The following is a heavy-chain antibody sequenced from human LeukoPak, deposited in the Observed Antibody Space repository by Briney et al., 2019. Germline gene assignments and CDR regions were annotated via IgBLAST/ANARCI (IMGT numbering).Heavy chain of an antibody. CDR2: INYSGST. D-gene: IGHD6-6*01. CDR1: GGSISVYY. CDR3: AREGRSSDAFDI. Sequence: SETLSLTCAVSGGSISVYYWSWIRQPPGKGLEWIGYINYSGSTKYNPSLKSRVTISVDTSKNQFSLKLSSVTAADTAVYYCAREGRSSDAFDIWGQGTMVTVSS. V-gene: IGHV4-59*01. J-gene: IGHJ3*02.